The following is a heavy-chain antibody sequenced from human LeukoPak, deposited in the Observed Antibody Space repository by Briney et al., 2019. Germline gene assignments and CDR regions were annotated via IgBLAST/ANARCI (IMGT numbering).Heavy chain of an antibody. CDR2: ISAYNGNT. V-gene: IGHV1-18*01. D-gene: IGHD4-17*01. CDR3: ARRTTVTTFDDY. J-gene: IGHJ4*02. CDR1: GGTFSSYA. Sequence: ASVKVSCKASGGTFSSYAISWVRQAPGQGLEWMGWISAYNGNTNYAQKLQGRVTMTTDTSTSTAYMELRSLRSDDTAVYYCARRTTVTTFDDYWGQGTLVTVSS.